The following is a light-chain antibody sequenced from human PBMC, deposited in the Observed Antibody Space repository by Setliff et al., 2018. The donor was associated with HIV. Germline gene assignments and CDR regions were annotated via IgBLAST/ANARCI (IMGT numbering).Light chain of an antibody. Sequence: QSALTQPPSVSAAPGQKVTISCSGRSSNIENNYVSWYQQLPGTAPKLLIYDDNERPSGIPDRFSGSKSGTSATLGITGLQTGDEADYYCGTWDSSLSAVVFGGGTQLTVL. V-gene: IGLV1-51*01. CDR3: GTWDSSLSAVV. J-gene: IGLJ2*01. CDR1: SSNIENNY. CDR2: DDN.